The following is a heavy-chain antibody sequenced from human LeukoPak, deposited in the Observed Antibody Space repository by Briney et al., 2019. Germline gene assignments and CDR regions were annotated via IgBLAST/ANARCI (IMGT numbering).Heavy chain of an antibody. J-gene: IGHJ4*02. V-gene: IGHV3-30-3*01. CDR2: ISYDGGKT. D-gene: IGHD3-3*01. CDR3: ARGFNDFWSGSQLEY. CDR1: GFIFGGYA. Sequence: GGSLRLSCAASGFIFGGYAMLWVRQAPGKGLQWLAVISYDGGKTYYADSVEGRFTISRDNSKSTVYLEINSLRSEDTAIYYCARGFNDFWSGSQLEYWGQGTLVTVSS.